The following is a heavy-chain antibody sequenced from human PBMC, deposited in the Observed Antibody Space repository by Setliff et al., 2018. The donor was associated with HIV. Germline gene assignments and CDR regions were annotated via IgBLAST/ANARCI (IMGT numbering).Heavy chain of an antibody. V-gene: IGHV1-2*06. Sequence: GASVKVSCKASGYTFTDYHIHWVRQAPGQGLEWMGRMHPKSGGANLAHNFEGRVTMTRDTSISTFYMEVTRLTSDDTAVYYCARDRGRYGDYRDFDYWGQGALVTVSS. D-gene: IGHD4-17*01. CDR2: MHPKSGGA. J-gene: IGHJ4*02. CDR1: GYTFTDYH. CDR3: ARDRGRYGDYRDFDY.